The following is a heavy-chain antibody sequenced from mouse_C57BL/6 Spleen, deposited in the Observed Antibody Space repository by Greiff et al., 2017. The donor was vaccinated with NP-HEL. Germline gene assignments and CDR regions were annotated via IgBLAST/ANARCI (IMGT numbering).Heavy chain of an antibody. CDR3: ARHVYYGNYDAMDY. CDR2: IWSDGST. J-gene: IGHJ4*01. Sequence: VMLVESGPGLVAPSQSLSITCTVSGFSLTSYGVHWVRQPPGKGLEWLVVIWSDGSTTYYSAPKSRLSISKDNSKSQVFLKVNSLQTDDTAMYYCARHVYYGNYDAMDYWGQGTSVTVSS. D-gene: IGHD2-1*01. V-gene: IGHV2-6-1*01. CDR1: GFSLTSYG.